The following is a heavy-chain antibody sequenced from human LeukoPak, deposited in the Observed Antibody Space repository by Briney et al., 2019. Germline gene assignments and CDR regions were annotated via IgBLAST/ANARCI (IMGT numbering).Heavy chain of an antibody. Sequence: PPETLSLTCAVYGGSFSGYYWSWIRQPPGKGLEWIGEINHSGSTNYNPSLKSRVTISVDTSKNQFSLKLSSVTAADTAVYYCARGPGSGSWYFLWWGQGTLVTVSS. V-gene: IGHV4-34*01. D-gene: IGHD6-13*01. CDR1: GGSFSGYY. CDR2: INHSGST. J-gene: IGHJ4*02. CDR3: ARGPGSGSWYFLW.